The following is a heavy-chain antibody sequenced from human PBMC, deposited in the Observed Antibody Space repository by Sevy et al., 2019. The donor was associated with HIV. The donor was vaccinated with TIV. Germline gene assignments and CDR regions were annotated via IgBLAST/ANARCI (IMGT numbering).Heavy chain of an antibody. CDR1: GFTFSNAW. D-gene: IGHD5-18*01. Sequence: GGSLRLSCAASGFTFSNAWMNWVRQAPGKGLEWVGRIKSKTDGGTTDYAAPVKGRFTISRDDSKNTLYVQMNSLKTEDTAVYYCTTDGGGYNYGYSFDYWGQGTLVTVSS. CDR2: IKSKTDGGTT. V-gene: IGHV3-15*07. CDR3: TTDGGGYNYGYSFDY. J-gene: IGHJ4*02.